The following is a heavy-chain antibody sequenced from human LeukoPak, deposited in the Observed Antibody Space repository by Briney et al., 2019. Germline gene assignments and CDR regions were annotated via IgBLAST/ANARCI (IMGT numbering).Heavy chain of an antibody. D-gene: IGHD1-26*01. J-gene: IGHJ4*02. V-gene: IGHV3-48*01. CDR2: ISSSSSTI. CDR3: ARVKVGSGTGWFTDY. CDR1: GFTFSSYS. Sequence: QPGGSLRLSCAASGFTFSSYSMNWVRQAPGKGLEWVSYISSSSSTIYYADSVKGRFTISRDNAKNSLYLQMNSLRAEDTAVYYRARVKVGSGTGWFTDYWGQGTLVTVSS.